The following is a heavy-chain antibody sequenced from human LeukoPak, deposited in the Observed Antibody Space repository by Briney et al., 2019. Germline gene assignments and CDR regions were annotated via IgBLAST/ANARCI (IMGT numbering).Heavy chain of an antibody. CDR1: GGSFSGYY. CDR2: INHSGST. D-gene: IGHD6-6*01. CDR3: ARSGDSSSSRRYYYYYYMDV. Sequence: SETLSLTCAVYGGSFSGYYWSWIRQPPGKGLEWIGEINHSGSTNYNPSLKSRVTISVDTAKDQFSLKLSAVTPADTAVYYCARSGDSSSSRRYYYYYYMDVWGKGTTVTVSS. V-gene: IGHV4-34*01. J-gene: IGHJ6*03.